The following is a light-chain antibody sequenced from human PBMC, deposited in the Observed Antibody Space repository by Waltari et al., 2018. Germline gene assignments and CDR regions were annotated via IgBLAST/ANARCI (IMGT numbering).Light chain of an antibody. CDR1: SSDVGAYDY. CDR3: SAYTKSTTRYWV. V-gene: IGLV2-14*03. Sequence: QSALTQPASVSGSPGQSITISCTGTSSDVGAYDYVSWYQQHPGKAPKRLIYDVNNRPSGVSHRFSGSKSGNTASLTISGLQAEDEANYFCSAYTKSTTRYWVFGGGTKVTVL. CDR2: DVN. J-gene: IGLJ3*02.